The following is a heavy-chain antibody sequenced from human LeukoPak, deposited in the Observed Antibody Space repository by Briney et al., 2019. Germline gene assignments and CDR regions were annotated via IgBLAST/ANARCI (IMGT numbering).Heavy chain of an antibody. V-gene: IGHV3-23*01. CDR2: ISGSGGST. D-gene: IGHD3-22*01. CDR1: GFTFSSYA. CDR3: AKDFEITIIVVVIPSPFYY. J-gene: IGHJ4*02. Sequence: GESLRLSCAASGFTFSSYAMSWVRQAPGRGLEWVSAISGSGGSTYYADSVKGRFTISRDNSKNTLYLQMNSLRAGDTAVYYCAKDFEITIIVVVIPSPFYYWGQGTLVTVSS.